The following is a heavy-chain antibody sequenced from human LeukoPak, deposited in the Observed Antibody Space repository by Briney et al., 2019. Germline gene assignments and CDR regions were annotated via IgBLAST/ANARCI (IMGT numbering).Heavy chain of an antibody. Sequence: GGSLRLSCAASGFTLRNYWMHWVRQVPGKRLVWVSRTSGDGSVTNYADSVKGRFTISRDNAKNTLFLQINSLRAEDTAVYYCARYSSSSGGASYYLDYWGHGTLVTVSS. V-gene: IGHV3-74*01. CDR2: TSGDGSVT. CDR3: ARYSSSSGGASYYLDY. CDR1: GFTLRNYW. D-gene: IGHD6-6*01. J-gene: IGHJ4*01.